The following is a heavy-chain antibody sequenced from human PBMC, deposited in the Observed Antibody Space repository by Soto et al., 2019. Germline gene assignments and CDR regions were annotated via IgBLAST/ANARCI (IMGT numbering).Heavy chain of an antibody. J-gene: IGHJ3*02. Sequence: SGGSLRLSCAASGFTFSSYSMSWVRQAPGKGLEWVSAISGSGGSTYYADSVKGRFTISRDNSKNTLYLQMNSLRAEDTAVYYWAKDPRPYSTDGAFDIWGQGTMVTVSS. CDR2: ISGSGGST. V-gene: IGHV3-23*01. CDR1: GFTFSSYS. D-gene: IGHD6-13*01. CDR3: AKDPRPYSTDGAFDI.